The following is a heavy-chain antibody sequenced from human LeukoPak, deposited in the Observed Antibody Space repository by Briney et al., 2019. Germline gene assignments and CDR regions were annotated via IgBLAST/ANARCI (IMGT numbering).Heavy chain of an antibody. J-gene: IGHJ3*02. Sequence: GGSLRLSCAASRFTFSSSWMTWVRQAPGKGLEWVANIKQDGSEKCYVDSVKGRFTISRDNAKDSLYLQMNSLRAEDTAVYYCARADVAGAFDIWGQGTMVTVSS. CDR2: IKQDGSEK. CDR1: RFTFSSSW. CDR3: ARADVAGAFDI. V-gene: IGHV3-7*04.